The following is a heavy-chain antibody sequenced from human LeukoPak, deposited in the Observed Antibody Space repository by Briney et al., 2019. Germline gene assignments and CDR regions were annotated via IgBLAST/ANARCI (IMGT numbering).Heavy chain of an antibody. Sequence: GGSLRLSCAASGFTFSGYAMHWVRQAPGKGLEYVSAISTTGGRTYYVNSVRGRFTISRDNSKNTLYLQMGSLRTEDTAVYYCAKDVDDSGYTYFDYWGQGTLVTVSS. J-gene: IGHJ4*02. CDR2: ISTTGGRT. CDR3: AKDVDDSGYTYFDY. D-gene: IGHD5-12*01. CDR1: GFTFSGYA. V-gene: IGHV3-64*01.